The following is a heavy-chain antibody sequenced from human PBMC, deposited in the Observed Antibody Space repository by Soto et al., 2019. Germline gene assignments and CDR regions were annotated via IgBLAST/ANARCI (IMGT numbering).Heavy chain of an antibody. CDR3: ARLGRGDGYNLKYKWFDP. CDR2: IDPSDSYT. CDR1: GYNFTSYC. V-gene: IGHV5-10-1*01. Sequence: PGESLKISCKGSGYNFTSYCISWVRQMPGKGLEWMGRIDPSDSYTNYSPSFQGHVTISADKSTSTAYLQWSSLKASDTAIYYCARLGRGDGYNLKYKWFDPWGQGTLVTVSS. D-gene: IGHD5-12*01. J-gene: IGHJ5*02.